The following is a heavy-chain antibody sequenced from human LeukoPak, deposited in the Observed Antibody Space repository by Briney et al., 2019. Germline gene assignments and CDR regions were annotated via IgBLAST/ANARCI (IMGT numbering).Heavy chain of an antibody. J-gene: IGHJ4*02. Sequence: GGSLRLSCAASGFTLSSYWMSWVRQAPGKGLEWVANVNEDGSKKYHVDSMKGRFTISRDNAKNSLYLQVNSLRAEDTAVYYCARAGDRGTVDFWGQGTLVTVSS. CDR2: VNEDGSKK. CDR3: ARAGDRGTVDF. V-gene: IGHV3-7*01. CDR1: GFTLSSYW. D-gene: IGHD7-27*01.